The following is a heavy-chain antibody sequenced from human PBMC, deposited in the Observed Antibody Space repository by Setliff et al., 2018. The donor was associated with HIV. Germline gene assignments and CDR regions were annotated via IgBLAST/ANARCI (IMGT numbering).Heavy chain of an antibody. CDR1: GDSIISSRNF. J-gene: IGHJ4*02. CDR2: IHSSGST. Sequence: TSETLSLTCTVSGDSIISSRNFWGWIRQPPGKGLEWIGNIHSSGSTYYNPSLKSRVTISVDTSKNQFSLKLSSVTAADTAVYYCSVIDYWGQGTLVTVSS. CDR3: SVIDY. V-gene: IGHV4-39*03.